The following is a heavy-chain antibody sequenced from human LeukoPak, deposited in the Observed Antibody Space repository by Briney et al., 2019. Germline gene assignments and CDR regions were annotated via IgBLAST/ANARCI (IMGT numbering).Heavy chain of an antibody. CDR3: VTTSTKQRDTGYSSSWSWGPLDY. CDR2: TSYDGSDK. CDR1: GFSFSTYG. Sequence: PGGSLRLSCAASGFSFSTYGMHWVRQAPGKGLEWVAATSYDGSDKSYVDSGKGRFTISRDNSKNTLYLQMNSLRAEDTAVYYCVTTSTKQRDTGYSSSWSWGPLDYWGQGTLVTVSS. V-gene: IGHV3-30*03. J-gene: IGHJ4*02. D-gene: IGHD6-13*01.